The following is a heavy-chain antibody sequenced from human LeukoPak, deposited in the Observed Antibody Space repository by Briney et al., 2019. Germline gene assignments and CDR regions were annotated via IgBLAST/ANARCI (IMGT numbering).Heavy chain of an antibody. J-gene: IGHJ5*02. Sequence: PSETLSLTCTVSGGSISSSSYYWGWIRQPPGKGLEWIGSIYYSGSTNYNPSLKSRVTISVDTSKNQFSLKLSSVTAADTAVYYCAGRRSYYVFWFDPWGQGTLVTVSS. CDR3: AGRRSYYVFWFDP. D-gene: IGHD1-26*01. CDR1: GGSISSSSYY. CDR2: IYYSGST. V-gene: IGHV4-39*07.